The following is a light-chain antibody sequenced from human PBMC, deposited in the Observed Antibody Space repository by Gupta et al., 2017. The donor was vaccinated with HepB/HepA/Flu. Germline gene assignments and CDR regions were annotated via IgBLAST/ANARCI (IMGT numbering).Light chain of an antibody. V-gene: IGLV5-45*02. CDR1: SDINLDTYR. CDR2: YKSDSDK. CDR3: MTWDNSAVF. J-gene: IGLJ2*01. Sequence: QAVLTQPSSLSASPGASASLTCTLRSDINLDTYRIYWYQQKPGSPPQYLLNYKSDSDKHQGSGVPSRFSGSKYASANAVILLISGLQSEDDSYYYCMTWDNSAVFFGGGTKLTVL.